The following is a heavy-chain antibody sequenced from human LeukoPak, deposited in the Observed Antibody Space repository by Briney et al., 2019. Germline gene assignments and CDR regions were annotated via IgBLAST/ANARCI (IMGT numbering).Heavy chain of an antibody. V-gene: IGHV3-66*01. D-gene: IGHD4-11*01. CDR1: GFTVSSNY. CDR2: IYSGGTT. J-gene: IGHJ6*03. Sequence: PGGSLRLSCAASGFTVSSNYMTWVRQAPGKGLEWVSFIYSGGTTYYADSVKGRFTISRDSSKNTLCLQMNSLRAEDTAVYYCARDRTGQQLISRKEYYYMDVWGKGTTVTISS. CDR3: ARDRTGQQLISRKEYYYMDV.